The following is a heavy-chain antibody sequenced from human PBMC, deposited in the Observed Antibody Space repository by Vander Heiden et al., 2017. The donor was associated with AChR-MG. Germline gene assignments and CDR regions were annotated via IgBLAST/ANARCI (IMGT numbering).Heavy chain of an antibody. CDR3: AKSYGDLGVYYYYYYMDV. J-gene: IGHJ6*03. CDR1: GFPFSSYA. V-gene: IGHV3-23*01. CDR2: ISGSGGNT. Sequence: EVQLLESGGGLVQPGGSLRLSCAASGFPFSSYAMSCVRQAPGKGLEWVSAISGSGGNTYYADSVKGRFTISRDNSKNTLYLQMNSLRAEDTAVYYCAKSYGDLGVYYYYYYMDVWGKGTTVTVSS. D-gene: IGHD4-17*01.